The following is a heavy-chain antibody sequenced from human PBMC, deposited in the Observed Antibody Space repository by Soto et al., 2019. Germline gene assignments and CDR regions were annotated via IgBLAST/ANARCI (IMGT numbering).Heavy chain of an antibody. CDR2: ISGSGGST. V-gene: IGHV3-23*01. J-gene: IGHJ6*02. CDR3: AKDRGLYYYYYGMDV. Sequence: GGSLRLSSAASGFAFSSYAMSWFRQAPGRGLEWVSAISGSGGSTYYADSVKGRFTISRDNSKNTLYLQMNSLRAEDTAVYYCAKDRGLYYYYYGMDVWGQGTTVTVSS. CDR1: GFAFSSYA.